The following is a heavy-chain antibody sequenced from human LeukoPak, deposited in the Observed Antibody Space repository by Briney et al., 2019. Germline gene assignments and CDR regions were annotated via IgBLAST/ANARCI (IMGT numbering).Heavy chain of an antibody. CDR3: ATDTLVTVTTNY. CDR2: ISRSGEST. Sequence: GGTLRLSCAASGFTFSGFAMSWIRQAPGKGLEWVSSISRSGESTFYADSVRGRFTISRDNSKNTVSLQMESLRAEDTAVYYYATDTLVTVTTNYWGQGTLVTVSS. CDR1: GFTFSGFA. D-gene: IGHD4-17*01. J-gene: IGHJ4*02. V-gene: IGHV3-23*01.